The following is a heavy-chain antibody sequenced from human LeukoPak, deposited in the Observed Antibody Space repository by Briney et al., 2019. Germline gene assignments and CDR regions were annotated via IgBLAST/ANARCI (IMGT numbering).Heavy chain of an antibody. CDR3: ARRNIAATYYFDY. Sequence: LSLTCTVSGGSISSYYMNWIREAPGRGLEWLSDISSSSRSIHYADSVKGRFTISRDNAKNSLFLQMNSLRAEDTAIYYCARRNIAATYYFDYWGQGTLVTVSS. CDR1: GGSISSYY. V-gene: IGHV3-11*01. D-gene: IGHD2-15*01. J-gene: IGHJ4*02. CDR2: ISSSSRSI.